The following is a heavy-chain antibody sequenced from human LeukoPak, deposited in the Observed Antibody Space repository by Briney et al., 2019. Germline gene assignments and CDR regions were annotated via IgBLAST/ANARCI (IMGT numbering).Heavy chain of an antibody. Sequence: LETLSLTCTVSGGSISSYYWSWIRQPPGKGLEWIGYIYYSGSTNYNPSLKSRVTISVDTSKNQFSLKLSSVTAADTAVYYCARGNSSGWYLFDYWGQGTLVTVSS. V-gene: IGHV4-59*01. CDR1: GGSISSYY. D-gene: IGHD6-19*01. CDR2: IYYSGST. CDR3: ARGNSSGWYLFDY. J-gene: IGHJ4*02.